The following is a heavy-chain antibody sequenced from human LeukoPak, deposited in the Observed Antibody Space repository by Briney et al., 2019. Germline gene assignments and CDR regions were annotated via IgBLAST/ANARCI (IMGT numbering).Heavy chain of an antibody. J-gene: IGHJ6*03. CDR2: IGVSGST. Sequence: GGSLRLSCAASGFTFRTYAMNWVRQAPGKGLEWVSGIGVSGSTYYADSVKGRFTISRDNSKNTLYLQINSLRVEDTAVYYCATALLRASPYMDVWGKGTAVTVSS. V-gene: IGHV3-23*01. CDR1: GFTFRTYA. CDR3: ATALLRASPYMDV.